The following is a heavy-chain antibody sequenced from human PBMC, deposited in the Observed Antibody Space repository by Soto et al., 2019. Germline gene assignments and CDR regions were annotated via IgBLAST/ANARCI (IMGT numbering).Heavy chain of an antibody. Sequence: ASVKVSCKASGYTFFTYDISWVRQAPGQGLEWMGWISTYSGDTKYAQKFQGRFTISRDTSNGIAYLQMNSLNIEDSAVYYCSGAESPDTAYFSLYRGQGTPVTVSS. CDR3: SGAESPDTAYFSLY. D-gene: IGHD1-26*01. CDR1: GYTFFTYD. J-gene: IGHJ4*02. V-gene: IGHV1-18*01. CDR2: ISTYSGDT.